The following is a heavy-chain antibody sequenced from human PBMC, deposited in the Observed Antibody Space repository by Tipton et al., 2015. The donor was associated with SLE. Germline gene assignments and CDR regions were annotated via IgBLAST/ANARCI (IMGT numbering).Heavy chain of an antibody. CDR2: INHSGGT. J-gene: IGHJ4*02. CDR1: GGSFSDSY. CDR3: ARHSIVLVGFDY. D-gene: IGHD2-8*02. Sequence: TLSLTCAVYGGSFSDSYNSWIRQPPGKGLEWIGEINHSGGTNYNPSLKSRVTISVDTSNNQFSLKLTSVTAADTAVYYCARHSIVLVGFDYWGQGTLVTVSS. V-gene: IGHV4-34*01.